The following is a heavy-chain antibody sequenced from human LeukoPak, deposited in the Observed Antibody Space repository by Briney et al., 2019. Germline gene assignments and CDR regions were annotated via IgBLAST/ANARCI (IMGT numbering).Heavy chain of an antibody. J-gene: IGHJ5*02. CDR3: ARDGVMGNWFDP. Sequence: SSETLSLTCTVSGGSISSGGYYWSWIRQHPGKGLEWIGYVFYTGSAYYNPSLKSRVSISVDTSNNQFSLKLTSVTAADTAVYYCARDGVMGNWFDPWGQGTLVTVSS. V-gene: IGHV4-31*03. CDR2: VFYTGSA. D-gene: IGHD2-8*01. CDR1: GGSISSGGYY.